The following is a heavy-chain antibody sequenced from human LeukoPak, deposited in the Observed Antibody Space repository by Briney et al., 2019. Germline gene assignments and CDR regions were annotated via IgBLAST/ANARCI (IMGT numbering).Heavy chain of an antibody. CDR2: INSSSSYI. J-gene: IGHJ5*02. V-gene: IGHV3-21*01. Sequence: GGSLRLPCAASGSTFNSYSMNWARHAPGKGLEWVSSINSSSSYIYYADSVKGRFTISRNNDKNSLYLEMNSLRAEDTAVYYCARDREAVANWGYDWFDPWGQGTLVTVSS. CDR1: GSTFNSYS. D-gene: IGHD7-27*01. CDR3: ARDREAVANWGYDWFDP.